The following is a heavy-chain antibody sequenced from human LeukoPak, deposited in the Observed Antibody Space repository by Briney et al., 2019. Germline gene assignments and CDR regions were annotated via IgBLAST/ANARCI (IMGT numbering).Heavy chain of an antibody. D-gene: IGHD6-13*01. Sequence: GGSLRLSCAASGFTFSNYAMSWVRQAPGKGLEWVSAISGSGGSTCFADSVKGRFTITRDNSKNTLSLQMNSLRAEDTAVYYCAKDRAAAAGDAFDYWGQGALVTVSS. J-gene: IGHJ4*02. CDR3: AKDRAAAAGDAFDY. V-gene: IGHV3-23*01. CDR1: GFTFSNYA. CDR2: ISGSGGST.